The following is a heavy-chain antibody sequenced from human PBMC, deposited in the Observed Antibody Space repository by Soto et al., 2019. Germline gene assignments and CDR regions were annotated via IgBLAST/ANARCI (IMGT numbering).Heavy chain of an antibody. V-gene: IGHV1-69*08. CDR1: GGTFSTYT. Sequence: QVQLVQSGAEVKKPGSSVKVSCKASGGTFSTYTITWVRQAPGQGLEWMGRIIPIIGIINYAQKFQGRVTITADKSXGXSYMELTRLRSDDTAVYYCAGDPDSHYNDSHASSYPWGQGTLVTVSS. CDR3: AGDPDSHYNDSHASSYP. D-gene: IGHD3-22*01. J-gene: IGHJ5*02. CDR2: IIPIIGII.